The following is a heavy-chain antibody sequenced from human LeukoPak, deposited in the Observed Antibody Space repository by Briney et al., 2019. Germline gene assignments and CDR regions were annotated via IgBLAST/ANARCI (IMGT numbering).Heavy chain of an antibody. CDR3: ARAPCGSSTSCYPYDFWSGYYFDY. Sequence: ASVKVSFKASGGTFSSYAISWVRQAPGQGLEWMGGIIPIFGTANYAQKFQGRVTITADESTSTAYMELSSLRSEDTAVYYCARAPCGSSTSCYPYDFWSGYYFDYWGQGTLVTVSS. CDR2: IIPIFGTA. J-gene: IGHJ4*02. V-gene: IGHV1-69*13. D-gene: IGHD3-3*01. CDR1: GGTFSSYA.